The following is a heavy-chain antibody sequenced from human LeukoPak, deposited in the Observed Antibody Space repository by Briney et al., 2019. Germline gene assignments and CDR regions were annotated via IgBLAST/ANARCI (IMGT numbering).Heavy chain of an antibody. D-gene: IGHD6-13*01. CDR2: INPNSGGT. Sequence: ASVKVSCKASGYTFTGYYMHWVRQAPGQGLEWMGWINPNSGGTNYAQKFQGRVTMTRDTSISTAYMELSRLRSDDTAVYYCARDPIAAAGNAFDIWGQGTMVTVSS. J-gene: IGHJ3*02. CDR3: ARDPIAAAGNAFDI. CDR1: GYTFTGYY. V-gene: IGHV1-2*02.